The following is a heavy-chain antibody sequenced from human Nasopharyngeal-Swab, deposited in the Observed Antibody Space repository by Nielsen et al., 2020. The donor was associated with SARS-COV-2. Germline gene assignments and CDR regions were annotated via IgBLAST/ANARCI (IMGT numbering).Heavy chain of an antibody. CDR3: ARGDTWVTVVIRRVFDI. CDR2: IIPILGIA. J-gene: IGHJ3*02. D-gene: IGHD4-23*01. CDR1: GGTFSSYA. V-gene: IGHV1-69*04. Sequence: SVTVSCKASGGTFSSYAISWVRQAPGQGLEWMGRIIPILGIANYAQKFQGRVTITADKSTSTAYMELSSLRSEDTVVYYCARGDTWVTVVIRRVFDIWGQGTMVTVSS.